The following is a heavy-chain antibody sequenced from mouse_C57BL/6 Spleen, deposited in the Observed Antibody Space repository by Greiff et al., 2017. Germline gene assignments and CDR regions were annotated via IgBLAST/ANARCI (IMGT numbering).Heavy chain of an antibody. CDR2: INPYNGDT. CDR3: ARGGVADWYFDV. Sequence: VQLKQSGPELVKPGDSVKISCKASGYSFTGYFMNWVMQSHGKSLEWIGRINPYNGDTFYNQKFKGKATLTVDKSSSTAHMELRSLTSEDSAVYYWARGGVADWYFDVWGTGTTVTVSS. CDR1: GYSFTGYF. J-gene: IGHJ1*03. V-gene: IGHV1-20*01. D-gene: IGHD1-1*02.